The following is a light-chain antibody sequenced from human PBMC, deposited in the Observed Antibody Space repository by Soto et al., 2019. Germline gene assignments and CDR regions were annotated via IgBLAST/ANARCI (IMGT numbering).Light chain of an antibody. J-gene: IGKJ2*01. V-gene: IGKV3-20*01. Sequence: EIVLTQSPGTLSLSPGERATLSCRASQSVSSSYLAWYQQKPGQTPRLLIYGASNRATGIPDRFSGSGSGTDFTLTISSLEPEDFAVYYCQQYGRSPPYTFGQGTKLEIK. CDR2: GAS. CDR1: QSVSSSY. CDR3: QQYGRSPPYT.